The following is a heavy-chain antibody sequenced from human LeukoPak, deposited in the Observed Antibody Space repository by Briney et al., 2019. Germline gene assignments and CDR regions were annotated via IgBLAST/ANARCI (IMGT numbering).Heavy chain of an antibody. Sequence: SETLSLTCTVSGGSISSYYWSWIRQPPGKGLEWIGYIYYSGSTNYNPSLKSRVTISVDTSKNQFPLKLSSVTAADTAVYYCARHGYYDILTGAAFDIWGQGTMVTVSS. CDR1: GGSISSYY. CDR2: IYYSGST. J-gene: IGHJ3*02. CDR3: ARHGYYDILTGAAFDI. D-gene: IGHD3-9*01. V-gene: IGHV4-59*08.